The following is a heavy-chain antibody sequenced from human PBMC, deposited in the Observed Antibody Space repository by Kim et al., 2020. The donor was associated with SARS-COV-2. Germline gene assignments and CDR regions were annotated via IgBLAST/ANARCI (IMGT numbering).Heavy chain of an antibody. CDR1: GGSISSSSYY. CDR3: ARPRSDFWSGYYFDY. V-gene: IGHV4-39*01. J-gene: IGHJ4*02. D-gene: IGHD3-3*01. CDR2: IYYSGST. Sequence: SETLSLTCTVSGGSISSSSYYWGWIRQPPGKGLEWIGSIYYSGSTYYNPSLKSRVTISVDTSKNQFSLKLSSVTAADTAVYYCARPRSDFWSGYYFDYWGQGTLVTVSS.